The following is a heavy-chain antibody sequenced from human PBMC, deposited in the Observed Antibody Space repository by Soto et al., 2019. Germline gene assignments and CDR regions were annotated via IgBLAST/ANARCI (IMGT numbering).Heavy chain of an antibody. J-gene: IGHJ6*03. CDR1: GFTFSSYS. CDR2: ISSSSSYI. CDR3: ARDGGQHPRDRYYDFWSGYYPLVYYYYMDV. Sequence: GGSLRLSCAASGFTFSSYSMNWVRQAPGKGLEWVSSISSSSSYIYYADSVKGRFTISRDNAKNSLYLQMNSLRAEDTAVYYCARDGGQHPRDRYYDFWSGYYPLVYYYYMDVWGKGTTVTVSS. D-gene: IGHD3-3*01. V-gene: IGHV3-21*01.